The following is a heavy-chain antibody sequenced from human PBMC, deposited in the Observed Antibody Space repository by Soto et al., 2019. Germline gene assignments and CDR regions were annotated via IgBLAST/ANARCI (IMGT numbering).Heavy chain of an antibody. Sequence: QVQLVQSGAEVKKPGSSVKVSCKASGGTFSSYAISWVRQAPGQGLEWMGGIIPIFGTANYAQKFQGRVTITADQSTSTAYMELSSLRSEDTAVYYCARATTYYYDSSGSPHAFDIWGQGTMVTVSS. CDR2: IIPIFGTA. CDR3: ARATTYYYDSSGSPHAFDI. D-gene: IGHD3-22*01. CDR1: GGTFSSYA. V-gene: IGHV1-69*01. J-gene: IGHJ3*02.